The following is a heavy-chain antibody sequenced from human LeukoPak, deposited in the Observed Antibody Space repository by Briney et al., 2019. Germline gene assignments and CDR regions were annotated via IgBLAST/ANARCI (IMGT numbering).Heavy chain of an antibody. CDR2: IGPHSTFT. V-gene: IGHV1-2*02. CDR1: GFTFTDHY. CDR3: VREGEGPLSKDFDY. D-gene: IGHD2/OR15-2a*01. Sequence: ASVKVSCKSSGFTFTDHYIHWVRQGPGQGLGWVGYIGPHSTFTSSPQEFQGRVTMTRDASMSTAYMELTRLTSDDTAVYYCVREGEGPLSKDFDYWGQGTLVTVSS. J-gene: IGHJ4*02.